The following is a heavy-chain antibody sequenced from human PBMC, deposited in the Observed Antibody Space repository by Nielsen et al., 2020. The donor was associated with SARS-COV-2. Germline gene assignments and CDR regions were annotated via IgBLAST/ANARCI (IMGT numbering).Heavy chain of an antibody. D-gene: IGHD3-10*01. V-gene: IGHV3-21*04. CDR2: ISSSSSYI. J-gene: IGHJ6*02. CDR3: AKAESLWFGELSFYYYGMDV. Sequence: VRQAPGKGLEWVSSISSSSSYIYYADSVKGRFTISRDNAKNSLYLQMNSLRAEDTAVYYCAKAESLWFGELSFYYYGMDVWGQGTTVTVSS.